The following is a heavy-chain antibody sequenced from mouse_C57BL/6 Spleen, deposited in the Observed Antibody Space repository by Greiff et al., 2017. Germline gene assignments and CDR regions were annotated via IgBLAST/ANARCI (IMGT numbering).Heavy chain of an antibody. J-gene: IGHJ4*01. CDR3: ARGAAQATYAMDY. V-gene: IGHV1-18*01. CDR1: GYTFTDYN. D-gene: IGHD3-2*02. CDR2: INPNNGGT. Sequence: EVQLQQSGPELVKPGASVKIPCKASGYTFTDYNMDWVKQSHGKSLEWIGDINPNNGGTIYNQKFKGKATLTVDKSSSTAYMELRSLTSEDTAVYYCARGAAQATYAMDYWGQGTSVTVSS.